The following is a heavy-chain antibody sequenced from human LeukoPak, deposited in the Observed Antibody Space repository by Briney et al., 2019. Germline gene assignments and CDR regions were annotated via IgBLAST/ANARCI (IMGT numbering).Heavy chain of an antibody. CDR2: KYYSGSA. D-gene: IGHD2-2*01. V-gene: IGHV4-31*03. Sequence: SQTLSLTCNVSGVSVSDGRYYRTWIRQHPGKGLEWIGDKYYSGSAKYNPSLKSRLTISIDTSKNQFSLQLSSVTAADTATYYCATPYRSGISCLDVFNMWGQGTRVNVSS. CDR1: GVSVSDGRYY. J-gene: IGHJ3*02. CDR3: ATPYRSGISCLDVFNM.